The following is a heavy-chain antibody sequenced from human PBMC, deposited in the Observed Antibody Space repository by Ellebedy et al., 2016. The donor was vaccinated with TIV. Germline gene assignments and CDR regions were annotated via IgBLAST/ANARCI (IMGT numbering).Heavy chain of an antibody. V-gene: IGHV4-34*01. D-gene: IGHD2-8*01. CDR2: INHSGST. Sequence: ESLKISCAVYGGSFSGYYWSWIRQPPGKRLEWIGEINHSGSTNYNPSLKSRVTISVDTSKNQFSLKLSSVTAADTAVYYCARLGMLLESRGDYWGQGTLVTVSS. J-gene: IGHJ4*02. CDR3: ARLGMLLESRGDY. CDR1: GGSFSGYY.